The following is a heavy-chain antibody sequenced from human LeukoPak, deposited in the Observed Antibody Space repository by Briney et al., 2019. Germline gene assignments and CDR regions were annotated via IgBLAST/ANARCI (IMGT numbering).Heavy chain of an antibody. D-gene: IGHD4-17*01. CDR3: ARGPQPYDDSGSRAFDI. CDR1: GFTFSEYA. V-gene: IGHV3-64*01. CDR2: INSNGDIT. Sequence: GSLRLSSAASGFTFSEYAIHWVRQAPGKGLESGSTINSNGDITYYANSVKGRFTISRDNSKNTLILQLGSLRAEDMAVYYCARGPQPYDDSGSRAFDIWGQGAMVTVSS. J-gene: IGHJ3*02.